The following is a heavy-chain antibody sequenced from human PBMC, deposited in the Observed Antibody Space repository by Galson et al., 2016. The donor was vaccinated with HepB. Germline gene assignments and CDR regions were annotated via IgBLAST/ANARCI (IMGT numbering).Heavy chain of an antibody. V-gene: IGHV3-30*04. D-gene: IGHD3-10*01. CDR3: ARVLGFGSPPAY. CDR2: TSFDGGET. J-gene: IGHJ4*02. CDR1: GFTFSNHA. Sequence: SLRLSCAASGFTFSNHAMHWVRQAPGKGLEYVAVTSFDGGETYYADPVKGRFTISRDNSKNTLYLQMNSLRPDDTAVYYCARVLGFGSPPAYWGQGTLVTVSS.